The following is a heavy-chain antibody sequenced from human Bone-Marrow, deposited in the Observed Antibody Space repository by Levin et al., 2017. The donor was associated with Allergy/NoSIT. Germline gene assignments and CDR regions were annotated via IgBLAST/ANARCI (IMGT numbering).Heavy chain of an antibody. V-gene: IGHV3-30-3*01. CDR2: ISYDGSNE. CDR3: VIEMCSHRSGELRPEYFQY. D-gene: IGHD3-16*01. CDR1: GFTFRSYP. J-gene: IGHJ1*01. Sequence: GGSLRLSCAASGFTFRSYPMHWVRQAPGTGLEWVALISYDGSNEDYADSVKRRFSFSRDNATNTLFLQMSSLGVEDPAVYYCVIEMCSHRSGELRPEYFQYWGQGTLVTVS.